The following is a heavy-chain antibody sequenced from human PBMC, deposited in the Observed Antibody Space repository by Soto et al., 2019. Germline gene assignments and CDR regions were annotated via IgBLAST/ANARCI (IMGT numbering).Heavy chain of an antibody. J-gene: IGHJ4*02. CDR2: MQPSTGRT. CDR3: ARGVSAGVDY. CDR1: GYSFTSLD. D-gene: IGHD1-26*01. V-gene: IGHV1-8*01. Sequence: QVQLVQSGAEVREPGASVKVSCKAPGYSFTSLDINWVRQTAGQGLEWMGWMQPSTGRTGYAQKFQGRVTMTRDTSINTAYMELTTLTSDATAFYYCARGVSAGVDYWGQGTLVTVSS.